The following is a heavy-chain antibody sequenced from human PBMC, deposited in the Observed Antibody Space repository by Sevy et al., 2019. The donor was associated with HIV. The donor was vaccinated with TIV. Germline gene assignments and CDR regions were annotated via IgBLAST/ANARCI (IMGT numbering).Heavy chain of an antibody. V-gene: IGHV4-34*01. Sequence: SETLSLTCAVYGGSFSGYSWNWIRQSPERWLEWIGEITHSGKNNYISSLKSRVTISKATTNNQFSLKLNSVSAADTAVYYCARGKDVSGTFDIWGQGTGVTVSS. CDR1: GGSFSGYS. CDR3: ARGKDVSGTFDI. CDR2: ITHSGKN. J-gene: IGHJ3*02.